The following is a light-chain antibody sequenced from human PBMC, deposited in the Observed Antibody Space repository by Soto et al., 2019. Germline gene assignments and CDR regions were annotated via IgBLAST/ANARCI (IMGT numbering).Light chain of an antibody. CDR1: PPIRTW. J-gene: IGKJ4*01. V-gene: IGKV1D-16*01. CDR3: QQYQTHPLT. Sequence: DIQMTQSPSSLSASVGDRVTITCRASPPIRTWVAWYQQKPDQAPKTLISAASTLESGVPSRFSGSGSGTDFTLTISSLQPEDFATYYCQQYQTHPLTFGGGTMVDIK. CDR2: AAS.